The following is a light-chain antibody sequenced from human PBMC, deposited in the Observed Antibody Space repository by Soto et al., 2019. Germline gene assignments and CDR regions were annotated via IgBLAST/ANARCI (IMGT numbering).Light chain of an antibody. Sequence: DVVMTQSPLSLPVTLGQPASISCRSSQSLVYSDGNTYLNWYQHRPGHSPRRLIYTVSTRDSGVPDRLSGSGSGTDFTLKPSRVEAEDVGVYFCMHAKHWIPTFRQGTKVDIX. V-gene: IGKV2-30*01. CDR1: QSLVYSDGNTY. CDR3: MHAKHWIPT. J-gene: IGKJ1*01. CDR2: TVS.